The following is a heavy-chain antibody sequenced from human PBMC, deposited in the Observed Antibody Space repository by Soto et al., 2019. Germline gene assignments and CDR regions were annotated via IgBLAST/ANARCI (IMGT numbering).Heavy chain of an antibody. V-gene: IGHV3-11*01. CDR3: AGDIRNYDILTGSVYYYGMDV. CDR2: ISSSGSTI. D-gene: IGHD3-9*01. J-gene: IGHJ6*02. Sequence: GGSLRLSCAASGFTFSDYYMSWIRQAPGKGLEWVSYISSSGSTIYYADSVKGRFTISRDNAKNSLYLQMNSLRAEDTAVYYCAGDIRNYDILTGSVYYYGMDVWGQGTTVTVSS. CDR1: GFTFSDYY.